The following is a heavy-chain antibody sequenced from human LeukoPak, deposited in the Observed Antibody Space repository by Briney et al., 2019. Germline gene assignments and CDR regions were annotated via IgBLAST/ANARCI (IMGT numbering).Heavy chain of an antibody. Sequence: PSETLSLTCAVYGGSFSGYYWSWIRQPPGKGLEWIGEINHSGSTNYNPSLKSRVTISVDTSKNQFSLKLSSVTAADTAVYYCAGGLRNYGFDYWGQGTLVTVSS. CDR1: GGSFSGYY. D-gene: IGHD3-10*01. CDR2: INHSGST. J-gene: IGHJ4*02. V-gene: IGHV4-34*01. CDR3: AGGLRNYGFDY.